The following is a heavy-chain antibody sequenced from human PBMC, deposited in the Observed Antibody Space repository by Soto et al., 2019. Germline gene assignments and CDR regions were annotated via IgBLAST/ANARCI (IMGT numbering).Heavy chain of an antibody. CDR1: GGTFSSYA. CDR2: IIPIFGTA. D-gene: IGHD1-20*01. CDR3: ARVGNWNDDFDY. V-gene: IGHV1-69*06. J-gene: IGHJ4*02. Sequence: PAASVKVSCKASGGTFSSYAISWVRQAPGQGLEWMGGIIPIFGTANYAQKFQGRVTITADKSTSTAYMELSSLRSEDTAVYYCARVGNWNDDFDYWGQGTLVTVSS.